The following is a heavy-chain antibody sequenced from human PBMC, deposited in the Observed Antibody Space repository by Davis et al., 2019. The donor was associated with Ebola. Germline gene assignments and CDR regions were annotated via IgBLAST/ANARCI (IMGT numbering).Heavy chain of an antibody. Sequence: GESLKISCAASGFTFSSYSMNWVRQAPGKGLEWVSSISSSSSYIYYADSVKGRFTISRDNAKNSLYLQMNSLRAEDTAVYYCAREGGTKTPFDYWGQGTLVTVSS. V-gene: IGHV3-21*01. CDR1: GFTFSSYS. CDR3: AREGGTKTPFDY. J-gene: IGHJ4*02. D-gene: IGHD2-15*01. CDR2: ISSSSSYI.